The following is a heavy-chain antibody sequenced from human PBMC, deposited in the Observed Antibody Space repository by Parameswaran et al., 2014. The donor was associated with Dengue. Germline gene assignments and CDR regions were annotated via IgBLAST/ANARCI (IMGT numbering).Heavy chain of an antibody. CDR3: ARDYEGAPLEYYGMDV. V-gene: IGHV3-74*01. CDR2: INSDGSST. J-gene: IGHJ6*02. D-gene: IGHD1-26*01. Sequence: WIRQPPGKGLVWVSRINSDGSSTSYADSVKGRFTISRDNAKNTLYLQMNSLRAEDTAVYYCARDYEGAPLEYYGMDVWGQGTTVTVSS.